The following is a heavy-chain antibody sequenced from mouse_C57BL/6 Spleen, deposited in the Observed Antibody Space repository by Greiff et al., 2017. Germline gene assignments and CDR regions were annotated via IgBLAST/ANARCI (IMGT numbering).Heavy chain of an antibody. CDR1: GYAFSSSW. CDR2: FYPGDGDT. CDR3: ARSNWDDY. V-gene: IGHV1-82*01. D-gene: IGHD4-1*01. J-gene: IGHJ2*01. Sequence: VQLQQSGPELVKPGASVKISCKASGYAFSSSWMNWVKPRPGKGLEWIGRFYPGDGDTTYNGKFKGKATLTADKSSSTAYMQLSSLTSEDSAVYFCARSNWDDYWGQGTTLTVSS.